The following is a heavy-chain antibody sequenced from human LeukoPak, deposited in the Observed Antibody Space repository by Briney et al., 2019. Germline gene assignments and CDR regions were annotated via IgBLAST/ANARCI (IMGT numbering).Heavy chain of an antibody. CDR1: GFTFDDYA. CDR3: VTMIVVAPGGAFDI. D-gene: IGHD3-22*01. CDR2: ISWNSGSI. J-gene: IGHJ3*02. Sequence: PGGSLRLSCAASGFTFDDYAMHWVRQAPGKGLEWVSGISWNSGSIGYADSVKGLFTISRDNAKNSLYLQMNSLRAEDTALYYCVTMIVVAPGGAFDIWGQGTMVTVSS. V-gene: IGHV3-9*01.